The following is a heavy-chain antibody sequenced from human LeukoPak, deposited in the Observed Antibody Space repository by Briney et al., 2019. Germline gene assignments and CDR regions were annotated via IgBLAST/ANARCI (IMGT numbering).Heavy chain of an antibody. J-gene: IGHJ6*03. CDR2: INHSGST. V-gene: IGHV4-34*01. Sequence: SETLSLTCAAYGGSFSGYYWSWIRQPPGKGLEWIGEINHSGSTNYNPSLKSRVTISVDTSKNQFSLKLNSVTAADTAVYYCASFYCSGGSCYQYFSYYYMDVWGKGTTVTISS. CDR3: ASFYCSGGSCYQYFSYYYMDV. D-gene: IGHD2-15*01. CDR1: GGSFSGYY.